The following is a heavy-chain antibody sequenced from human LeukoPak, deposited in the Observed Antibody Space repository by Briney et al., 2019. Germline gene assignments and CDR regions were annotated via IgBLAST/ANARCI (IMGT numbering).Heavy chain of an antibody. J-gene: IGHJ3*02. CDR2: IYYSGST. V-gene: IGHV4-59*01. D-gene: IGHD3-22*01. CDR3: ARAVLPTYYYDSSGEGCAFDI. CDR1: GGSISSYY. Sequence: PSETLSLTCTVSGGSISSYYWSWIRQPPGKGLEWIGYIYYSGSTNYNPSLKSRVTISVDTSKNQFSLKLSSVTAADTAVYYCARAVLPTYYYDSSGEGCAFDIWGQGTMVTVSS.